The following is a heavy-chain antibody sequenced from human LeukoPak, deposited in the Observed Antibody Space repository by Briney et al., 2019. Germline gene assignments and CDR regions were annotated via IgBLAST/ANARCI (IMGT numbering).Heavy chain of an antibody. CDR3: ARDNSVADYFDY. CDR1: GFTFSSYG. J-gene: IGHJ4*02. D-gene: IGHD6-19*01. Sequence: GGSLRLSCAVSGFTFSSYGMHWVRQAPGKGLEWVAVIWYDGSNKYYADSVKGRFTISRDNSKNTLYLQMNSLRAEDTAVYYCARDNSVADYFDYWGQGTLVTVSS. V-gene: IGHV3-33*01. CDR2: IWYDGSNK.